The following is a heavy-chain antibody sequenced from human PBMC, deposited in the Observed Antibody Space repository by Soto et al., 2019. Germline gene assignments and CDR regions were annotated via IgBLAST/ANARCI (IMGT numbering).Heavy chain of an antibody. CDR3: ARGVGKWELLENWFGP. D-gene: IGHD1-26*01. Sequence: QVQLVQSGAEVKKPGSSVKVSCKASGGTFSSYAISWVRQAPGQGLEWMGGIIPIFVTANYAQKFQGRVTITADESTSTAYMELSSVRSEDTAVYDCARGVGKWELLENWFGPWGQGTLVTVSS. J-gene: IGHJ5*02. CDR1: GGTFSSYA. V-gene: IGHV1-69*01. CDR2: IIPIFVTA.